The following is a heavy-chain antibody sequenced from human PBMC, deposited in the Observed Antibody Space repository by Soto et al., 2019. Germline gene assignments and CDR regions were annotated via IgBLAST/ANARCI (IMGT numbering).Heavy chain of an antibody. V-gene: IGHV4-59*01. Sequence: SETLSLTCTVSGGSISSYYWSWIRQPPGKGLEWIGYIYYSGSTNYNPSLKSRVTISVDTSKNQFSLKLSSVTAADTAVYYCAGQEGGGYLYYYYYYGMDVWGQGTTVTVSS. D-gene: IGHD2-15*01. CDR1: GGSISSYY. CDR2: IYYSGST. CDR3: AGQEGGGYLYYYYYYGMDV. J-gene: IGHJ6*02.